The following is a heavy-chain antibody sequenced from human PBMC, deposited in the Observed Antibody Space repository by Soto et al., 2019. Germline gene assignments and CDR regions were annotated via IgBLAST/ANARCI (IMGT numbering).Heavy chain of an antibody. D-gene: IGHD1-1*01. CDR3: AKGSSGTDCQGMDV. V-gene: IGHV3-9*01. CDR1: GFTFDDYA. Sequence: GGSLRLSCAASGFTFDDYAMHWARQAPGKGLEWVSGISWNSGSIGYADSVKGRFTISGDNAKNSLYLQMSSLRAEDTALYYCAKGSSGTDCQGMDVWGQGTTVTVCS. CDR2: ISWNSGSI. J-gene: IGHJ6*02.